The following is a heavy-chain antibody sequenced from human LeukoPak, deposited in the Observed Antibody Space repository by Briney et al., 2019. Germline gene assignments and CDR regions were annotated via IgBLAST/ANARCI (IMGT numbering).Heavy chain of an antibody. Sequence: GGSLRLSCAASGFTFSNYGMHWVRQAPGKGLEWVAVISYTGHTQYYLDSVKGRFTISRDNSKNTLYLQMNSLRAEDTAVYYCARFRTWGDKAFDYWGQGTLVTVSS. J-gene: IGHJ4*02. CDR2: ISYTGHTQ. D-gene: IGHD2-21*02. V-gene: IGHV3-30*03. CDR1: GFTFSNYG. CDR3: ARFRTWGDKAFDY.